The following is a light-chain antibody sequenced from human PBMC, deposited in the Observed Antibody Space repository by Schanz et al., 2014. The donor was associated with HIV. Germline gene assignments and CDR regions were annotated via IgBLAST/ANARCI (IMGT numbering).Light chain of an antibody. CDR1: SSNIGAGFD. J-gene: IGLJ2*01. V-gene: IGLV1-40*01. CDR3: QSFDSSLSGSNVV. CDR2: GNS. Sequence: QSVLTQPASVSGAPGQTVTISCTGSSSNIGAGFDLHWYQHLPGTAPKLLIYGNSNRPSGVPDRFSGSKSGTSASLAITGLQAEDEADYYCQSFDSSLSGSNVVFGGGTKLTVL.